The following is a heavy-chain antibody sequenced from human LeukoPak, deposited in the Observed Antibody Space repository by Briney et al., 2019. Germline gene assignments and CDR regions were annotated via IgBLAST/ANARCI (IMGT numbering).Heavy chain of an antibody. Sequence: GASVKVSCKASGYTFTSYYMNWVRQAPGQGLEWMGWINPNSGGTNYAQKFQGRVTMTRDTSISTAYMELRRLISDDTAVYYCARDLGFGGYAFDIWGQGTMVTVSS. J-gene: IGHJ3*02. CDR3: ARDLGFGGYAFDI. CDR1: GYTFTSYY. D-gene: IGHD3-16*01. CDR2: INPNSGGT. V-gene: IGHV1-2*02.